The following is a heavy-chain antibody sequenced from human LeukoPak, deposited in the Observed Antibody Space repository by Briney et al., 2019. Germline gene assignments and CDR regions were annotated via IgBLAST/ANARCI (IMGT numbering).Heavy chain of an antibody. V-gene: IGHV5-51*01. J-gene: IGHJ2*01. CDR2: IYPGDSDT. Sequence: GESLKISCKGSGYSFTSYWIGWVRRMPGKGLEWMGIIYPGDSDTRYSPSFQGQVTISADKSISTAYLQWSSLKASDTAMYYCARLTGICTNGVCYFSTWYFDLWGRGTLVTVSS. CDR1: GYSFTSYW. D-gene: IGHD2-8*01. CDR3: ARLTGICTNGVCYFSTWYFDL.